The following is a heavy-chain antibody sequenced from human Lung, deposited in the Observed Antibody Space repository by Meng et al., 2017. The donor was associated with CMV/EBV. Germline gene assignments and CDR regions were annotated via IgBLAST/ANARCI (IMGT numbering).Heavy chain of an antibody. CDR2: ISSSGSTM. J-gene: IGHJ3*02. D-gene: IGHD1-26*01. CDR3: ARLSGTYVNAFNI. V-gene: IGHV3-48*03. CDR1: GFTFSSYE. Sequence: GASLNISCASSGFTFSSYEMNWVRQAQGKRLEWVSYISSSGSTMYYEDSVKGRFTISRDNAKNSLYLQMNSLRVEDTAVYYCARLSGTYVNAFNIWGQGTRVTVSS.